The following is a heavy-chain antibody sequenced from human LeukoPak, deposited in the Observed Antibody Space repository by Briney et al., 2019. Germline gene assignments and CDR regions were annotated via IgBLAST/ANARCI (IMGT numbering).Heavy chain of an antibody. Sequence: PGASLRLSCAASGFTFSSYAVSWVRQAPGKGLEWVSAISGSGGSTYYADSVKGRFTISRDNSKNTLYLQMNSLRAEDTAVYYCAKVNKKMADLDYWGQGTLVTVSS. CDR1: GFTFSSYA. J-gene: IGHJ4*02. CDR2: ISGSGGST. V-gene: IGHV3-23*01. CDR3: AKVNKKMADLDY. D-gene: IGHD5-24*01.